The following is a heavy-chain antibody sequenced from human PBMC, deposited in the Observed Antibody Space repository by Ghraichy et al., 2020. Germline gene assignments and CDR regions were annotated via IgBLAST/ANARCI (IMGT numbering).Heavy chain of an antibody. CDR2: IYSGGST. CDR1: GFTVSSNY. V-gene: IGHV3-53*01. J-gene: IGHJ4*02. Sequence: GGSLRLSCAASGFTVSSNYMSWVRQAPGKGLEWVSVIYSGGSTYYADSVKGRFTISRDNSKNTLYLQMNSLRAEDTAVYYCAREGYDSSGYYSFDYWGQGTLVTVSS. CDR3: AREGYDSSGYYSFDY. D-gene: IGHD3-22*01.